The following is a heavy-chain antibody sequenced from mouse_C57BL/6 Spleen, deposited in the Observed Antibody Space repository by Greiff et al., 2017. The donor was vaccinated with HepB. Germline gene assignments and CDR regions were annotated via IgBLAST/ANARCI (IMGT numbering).Heavy chain of an antibody. V-gene: IGHV1-52*01. J-gene: IGHJ3*01. D-gene: IGHD1-1*01. CDR3: ARSGYAGYGSSWFAY. CDR1: GYTFTSYW. Sequence: QVQLQQPGAELVRPGSSVKLSCKASGYTFTSYWMHWVKQRPIQGLEWIGNIDPSDSETHYNQKFKDKATLTVDKSSSTAYMQLSSLTSEDSAVYYCARSGYAGYGSSWFAYWGQGTLVTVSA. CDR2: IDPSDSET.